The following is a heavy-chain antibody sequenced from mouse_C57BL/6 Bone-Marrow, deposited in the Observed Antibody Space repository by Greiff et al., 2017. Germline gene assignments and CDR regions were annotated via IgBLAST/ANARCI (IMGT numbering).Heavy chain of an antibody. V-gene: IGHV1-26*01. CDR2: INPNNGGT. CDR1: GYTFTDYY. D-gene: IGHD1-1*01. Sequence: VQLQQSGPELVKPGASVKISCKASGYTFTDYYMNWVKQSHGKSLEWIGDINPNNGGTSYNQKFKGKATLTVDKSSSTAYMELRSLTSEDSAVYYCARPYGSLYWYFDVWGTGTTVTVSS. CDR3: ARPYGSLYWYFDV. J-gene: IGHJ1*03.